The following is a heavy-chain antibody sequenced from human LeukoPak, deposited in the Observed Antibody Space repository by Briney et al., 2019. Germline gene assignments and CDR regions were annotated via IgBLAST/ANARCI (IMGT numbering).Heavy chain of an antibody. CDR1: GASISSNY. Sequence: SETLSLTCTVSGASISSNYWSWIRQPAGKGLEWIGRIYTSGSTNYNPSLKSRVTMSADTSKNQFSLKLSSVTAADTAVYYCARETPRTLIDYWGQGTLVTVSP. CDR3: ARETPRTLIDY. V-gene: IGHV4-4*07. D-gene: IGHD1/OR15-1a*01. CDR2: IYTSGST. J-gene: IGHJ4*02.